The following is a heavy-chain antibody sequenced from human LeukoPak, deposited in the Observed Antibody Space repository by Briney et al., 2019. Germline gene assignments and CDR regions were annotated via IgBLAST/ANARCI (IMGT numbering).Heavy chain of an antibody. CDR3: ARHSLITIFGAEEGDY. D-gene: IGHD3-3*01. CDR2: IYTSGST. Sequence: PSETLSLTCTVSGGSISSYYWSWIRQPAGKGLEWIGRIYTSGSTNYNPSLKSRVTMSVDTSKNQFSLKLSSVTAADTAVYYCARHSLITIFGAEEGDYWGQGTLVTVSS. CDR1: GGSISSYY. V-gene: IGHV4-4*07. J-gene: IGHJ4*02.